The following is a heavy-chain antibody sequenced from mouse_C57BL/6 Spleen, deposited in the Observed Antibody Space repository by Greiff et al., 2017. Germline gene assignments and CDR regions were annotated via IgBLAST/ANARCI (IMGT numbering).Heavy chain of an antibody. CDR3: ARHPLLRAPLYCDV. V-gene: IGHV5-12*01. D-gene: IGHD1-2*01. CDR2: ISNGGGST. Sequence: EVKLMESGGGLVQPGGSLKLSCAASGFTFSDYYMYWVRQTPEKRLEWVAYISNGGGSTYYPDTVKGRFTISRDNAKNTLYLQMSRLKSEDTAMYYCARHPLLRAPLYCDVWGTGTTVTVSS. J-gene: IGHJ1*03. CDR1: GFTFSDYY.